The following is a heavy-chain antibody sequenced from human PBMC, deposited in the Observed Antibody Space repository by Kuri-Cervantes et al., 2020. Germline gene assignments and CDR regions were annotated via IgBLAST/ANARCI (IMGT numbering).Heavy chain of an antibody. J-gene: IGHJ6*02. V-gene: IGHV1-3*02. Sequence: ASVKVSCKASGYTFTSYAMHWVRQAPGQRLEWMGWSNAGNGNTKYSQEFQGRVTITRDTSASTAYMELSSLRSEDMAVYYCARGSYDSSGYYYPYYYYGMDAWGQGTTVTVSS. CDR2: SNAGNGNT. D-gene: IGHD3-22*01. CDR1: GYTFTSYA. CDR3: ARGSYDSSGYYYPYYYYGMDA.